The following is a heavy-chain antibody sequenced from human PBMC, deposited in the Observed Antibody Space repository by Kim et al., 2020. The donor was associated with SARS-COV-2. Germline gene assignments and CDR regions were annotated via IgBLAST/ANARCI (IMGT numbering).Heavy chain of an antibody. J-gene: IGHJ4*02. D-gene: IGHD2-2*01. Sequence: SVKVSCKASGGTFSSYAISWVRQAPGQGLEWMGRIIPILGIANYAQKFQGRVTITADKSTSTAYMELSSLRSEDTAVYYCARDDIVVVPAAKRGRTFDYWGQGTLVTVSS. V-gene: IGHV1-69*04. CDR2: IIPILGIA. CDR1: GGTFSSYA. CDR3: ARDDIVVVPAAKRGRTFDY.